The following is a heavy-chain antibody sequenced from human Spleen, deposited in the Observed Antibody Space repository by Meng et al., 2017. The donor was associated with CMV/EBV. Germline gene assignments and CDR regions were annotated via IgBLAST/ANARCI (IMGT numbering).Heavy chain of an antibody. J-gene: IGHJ5*02. Sequence: GSLRLSCAVYGGSFSGYYWSWIRQPPGKGLEWIGEINHSGSTNYNPSLKSRVTISVDTSKNQFSLKLSSVTAADTAVYYCARDGSPITIFGVVPRARWFDPWGQGTLVTVSS. CDR2: INHSGST. D-gene: IGHD3-3*01. V-gene: IGHV4-34*01. CDR1: GGSFSGYY. CDR3: ARDGSPITIFGVVPRARWFDP.